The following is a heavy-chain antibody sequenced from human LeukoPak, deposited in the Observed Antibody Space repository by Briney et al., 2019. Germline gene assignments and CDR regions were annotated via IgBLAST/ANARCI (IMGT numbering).Heavy chain of an antibody. Sequence: GRSLRLSCAASGFTFSSYGMHWVRQAPGKELVWVSRINSDGSSIIYADSVKGRFTISRDNAKNTLYLQMISLRAEDTAVYYCATSGSYGYWGQGTLVTVSS. J-gene: IGHJ4*02. D-gene: IGHD1-26*01. CDR3: ATSGSYGY. CDR1: GFTFSSYG. V-gene: IGHV3-74*01. CDR2: INSDGSSI.